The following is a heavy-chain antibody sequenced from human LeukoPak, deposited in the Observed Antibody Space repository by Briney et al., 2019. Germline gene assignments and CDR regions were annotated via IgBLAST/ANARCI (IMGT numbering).Heavy chain of an antibody. CDR1: GLTFSSYP. CDR2: IYNSGGKI. J-gene: IGHJ4*02. Sequence: GGSLRLSCAVSGLTFSSYPMTWVRQGPGKGLEWVSSIYNSGGKIFYADSVKGGFTISRDNSKNMLYLQMNSLRVEDTAVNYCAKDVAPDSGWDLDYWGQGTLVTVSS. CDR3: AKDVAPDSGWDLDY. D-gene: IGHD6-19*01. V-gene: IGHV3-23*01.